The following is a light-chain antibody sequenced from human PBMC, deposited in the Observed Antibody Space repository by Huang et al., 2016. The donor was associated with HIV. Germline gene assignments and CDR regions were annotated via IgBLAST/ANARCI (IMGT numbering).Light chain of an antibody. V-gene: IGKV3-15*01. CDR2: GAS. CDR1: QSFSNN. Sequence: EIVMTQSPATLSVSPGERATLSCWASQSFSNNLAWYQQKPGQAPRLLIYGASTRATGIPARFSGSGSGTEFTLTISSLQSEDFAVYYCQQYNNWSGTFGQGTKVEIK. J-gene: IGKJ1*01. CDR3: QQYNNWSGT.